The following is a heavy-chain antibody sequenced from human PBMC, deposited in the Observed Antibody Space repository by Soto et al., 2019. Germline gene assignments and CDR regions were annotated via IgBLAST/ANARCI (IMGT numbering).Heavy chain of an antibody. CDR2: IYYSGST. V-gene: IGHV4-39*01. CDR3: ARVIWFGETNWFDP. CDR1: GGSISSSSYY. D-gene: IGHD3-10*01. J-gene: IGHJ5*02. Sequence: SETLSLTCTVSGGSISSSSYYWGWIRQPPGKGLEWIGSIYYSGSTYYNPSLKSRVTISVDTSKNQFSLKLSSVTAADTAVYYCARVIWFGETNWFDPWGQGTLVTVSS.